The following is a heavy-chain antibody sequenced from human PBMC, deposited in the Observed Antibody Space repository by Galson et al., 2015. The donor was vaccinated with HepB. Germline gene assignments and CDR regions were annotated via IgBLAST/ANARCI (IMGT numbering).Heavy chain of an antibody. D-gene: IGHD3-9*01. J-gene: IGHJ4*02. CDR1: GFTFSDHY. Sequence: SLRLSCAASGFTFSDHYMDWVRQAPGKGLEWVGRTRNKANSYTTEYAASVKGRFTISRDESKNSLYLQMNSLKTEDTAVYYCARVGLDYYLDYWGQGTLVAVSS. CDR3: ARVGLDYYLDY. CDR2: TRNKANSYTT. V-gene: IGHV3-72*01.